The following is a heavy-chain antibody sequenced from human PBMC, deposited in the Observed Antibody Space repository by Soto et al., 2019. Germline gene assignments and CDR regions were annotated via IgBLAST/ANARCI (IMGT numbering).Heavy chain of an antibody. CDR3: AAGAIQWSSDAFDI. V-gene: IGHV1-3*01. Sequence: GASVKVSCKASGYTFTSYAMHWVRQAPGQRLEWMGWINAGNGNTKYSQKFQGRVTITADKSTSTAYMELSSLRSEDTAVYYCAAGAIQWSSDAFDIWGQGTMVTVSS. J-gene: IGHJ3*02. D-gene: IGHD1-26*01. CDR1: GYTFTSYA. CDR2: INAGNGNT.